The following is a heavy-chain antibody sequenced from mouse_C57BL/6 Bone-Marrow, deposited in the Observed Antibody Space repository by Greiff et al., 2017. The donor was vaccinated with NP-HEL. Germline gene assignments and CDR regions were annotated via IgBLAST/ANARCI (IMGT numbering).Heavy chain of an antibody. Sequence: QVQLQQSGAELVKPGASVKMSCKASGYTFTTYPIEWMKQNHGKSLEWIGNFHPYNDDTKYNEKFKGKATLTVEKSSSPVYLELSRLTSDDSAVYYCARGRYGNFYWYFDVWGTGTTVTVSS. J-gene: IGHJ1*03. V-gene: IGHV1-47*01. CDR1: GYTFTTYP. D-gene: IGHD2-1*01. CDR2: FHPYNDDT. CDR3: ARGRYGNFYWYFDV.